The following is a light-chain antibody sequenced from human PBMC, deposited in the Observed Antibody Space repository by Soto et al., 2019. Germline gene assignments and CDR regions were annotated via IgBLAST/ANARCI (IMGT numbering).Light chain of an antibody. V-gene: IGKV1-9*01. J-gene: IGKJ5*01. CDR3: QHLDSYST. CDR1: QGISSY. Sequence: DIQLTQSPSFLSASVGDRVTITCRASQGISSYLAWYQQKPGKAPKLLIYAASTLQSGVPSRVSGSGSGTEFTLTISSLQPEDFATYYCQHLDSYSTFGQGTRLESK. CDR2: AAS.